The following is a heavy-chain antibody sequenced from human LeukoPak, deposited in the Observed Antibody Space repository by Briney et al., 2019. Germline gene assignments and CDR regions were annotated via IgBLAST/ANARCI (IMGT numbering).Heavy chain of an antibody. CDR2: ISWDGGST. D-gene: IGHD3-16*01. V-gene: IGHV3-43*01. CDR1: GFTFDDYT. J-gene: IGHJ4*02. CDR3: AKDMGRDYEYVWGSYAIDY. Sequence: GGSLRLSCAASGFTFDDYTMHWVRQAPGKGLEWVSLISWDGGSTYYADSVKGRFTISRDNSKNSLYLQMNSLRTEDTALYYCAKDMGRDYEYVWGSYAIDYWGQGTLVTVSS.